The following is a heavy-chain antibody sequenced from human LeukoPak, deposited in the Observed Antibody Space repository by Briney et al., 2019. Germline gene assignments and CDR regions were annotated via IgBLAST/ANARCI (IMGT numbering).Heavy chain of an antibody. CDR3: ARFDWLLPAYFDY. V-gene: IGHV4-59*01. CDR2: IYYSGST. CDR1: GGSISSYY. D-gene: IGHD3-9*01. Sequence: SETLCLTCTVSGGSISSYYWSWIRQPPGKGLEWIGYIYYSGSTNYNPSLKSRVTISVDTSKNQFSLKLSSVTAADTAVYYCARFDWLLPAYFDYWGQGTLVTVSS. J-gene: IGHJ4*02.